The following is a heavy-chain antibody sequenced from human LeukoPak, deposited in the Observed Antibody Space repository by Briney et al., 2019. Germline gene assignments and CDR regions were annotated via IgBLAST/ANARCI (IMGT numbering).Heavy chain of an antibody. D-gene: IGHD2-15*01. CDR1: GFTFSDYY. J-gene: IGHJ6*02. V-gene: IGHV3-11*01. Sequence: GGSLRLSCAASGFTFSDYYMSWIRQAPGKGLEWVSYISSSGSTIYYADSVKGRFTISRDNAKNSLYLQMNSLRAEDTAVYYCARGGRRANYYYYGMDVWGQGTTVTVSS. CDR2: ISSSGSTI. CDR3: ARGGRRANYYYYGMDV.